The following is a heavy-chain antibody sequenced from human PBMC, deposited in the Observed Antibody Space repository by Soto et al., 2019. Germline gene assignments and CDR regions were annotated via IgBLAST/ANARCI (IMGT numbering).Heavy chain of an antibody. CDR1: GGSISSSSYY. D-gene: IGHD6-6*01. CDR3: ARLYPSPWNIAARPQLN. V-gene: IGHV4-39*01. Sequence: SETLSLTCTVSGGSISSSSYYWGWIRQPPGKGLEWIGSIYYSGSTYYNPSLKSRVTISVDTSKNQFSLKLSSVTAADTAVYYCARLYPSPWNIAARPQLNWGQGTLVTVSS. CDR2: IYYSGST. J-gene: IGHJ4*02.